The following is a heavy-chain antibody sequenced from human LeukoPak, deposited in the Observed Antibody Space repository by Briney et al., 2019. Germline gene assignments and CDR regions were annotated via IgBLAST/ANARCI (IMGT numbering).Heavy chain of an antibody. CDR1: GGSFSGYY. Sequence: PSETLSLTCAVYGGSFSGYYWSWIRQPPGKGLEWIGEINHSGSTNYNPSLKSRVTISVDTSKNQFSLKLSSVTAADTAVYYCAREEAVAGPNYFDYWGQGTLVTVSS. CDR3: AREEAVAGPNYFDY. D-gene: IGHD6-19*01. J-gene: IGHJ4*02. V-gene: IGHV4-34*01. CDR2: INHSGST.